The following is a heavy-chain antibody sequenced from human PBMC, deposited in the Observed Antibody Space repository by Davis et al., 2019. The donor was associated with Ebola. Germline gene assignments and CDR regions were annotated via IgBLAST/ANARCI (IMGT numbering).Heavy chain of an antibody. D-gene: IGHD3-16*01. J-gene: IGHJ6*02. CDR1: GFTFSSYA. CDR2: ISGSGGST. Sequence: GESLKISCAASGFTFSSYAMSWVRQAPGKGLEWVSAISGSGGSTYYADSVKGRFTISRDNSKNTLYLQMNSLRAEDTAVYYCAKDSGGSYYGMDVWGQGTTVTVSS. CDR3: AKDSGGSYYGMDV. V-gene: IGHV3-23*01.